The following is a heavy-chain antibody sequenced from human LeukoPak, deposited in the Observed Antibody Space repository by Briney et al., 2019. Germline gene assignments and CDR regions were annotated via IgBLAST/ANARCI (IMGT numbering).Heavy chain of an antibody. CDR1: GFTFTIFG. V-gene: IGHV3-48*01. D-gene: IGHD6-19*01. CDR3: ANEQWLAGGYFDY. CDR2: IDARSGIT. Sequence: TGGSLRLSCAASGFTFTIFGLNWVRQAPGKGPEWVSYIDARSGITCYADSVQGRFTISRDNSKNTLYLQMNSLRAEDTAVYYCANEQWLAGGYFDYWGQGTLVTVSS. J-gene: IGHJ4*02.